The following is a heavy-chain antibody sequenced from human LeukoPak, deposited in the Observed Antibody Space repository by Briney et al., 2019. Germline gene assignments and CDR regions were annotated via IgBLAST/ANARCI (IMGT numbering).Heavy chain of an antibody. CDR1: GYTFTSNY. J-gene: IGHJ4*02. CDR2: INPSGGST. V-gene: IGHV1-46*01. CDR3: ARGRRYYYDSSGYSDY. D-gene: IGHD3-22*01. Sequence: ASVRVSCKASGYTFTSNYIHWVRQAPGQGLEWMGIINPSGGSTSYAQKFQGRVTMTRDTSTSTVYMELSSLRSEDTAVYYCARGRRYYYDSSGYSDYWGQGTLVTVSS.